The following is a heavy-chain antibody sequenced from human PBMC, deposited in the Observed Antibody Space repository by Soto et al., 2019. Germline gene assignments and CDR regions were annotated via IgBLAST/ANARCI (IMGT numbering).Heavy chain of an antibody. D-gene: IGHD4-17*01. CDR1: GGSISSYY. V-gene: IGHV4-59*01. CDR2: IYYSGST. Sequence: SETLSLTCTVSGGSISSYYWSWIRQPPGKGLEWIGYIYYSGSTNYNPSLKSRVTISVDTSKNQFSLKLSSVTAADTAVYYCARGVLDYGDDLNDYYMDVWGKGTTVTVSS. CDR3: ARGVLDYGDDLNDYYMDV. J-gene: IGHJ6*03.